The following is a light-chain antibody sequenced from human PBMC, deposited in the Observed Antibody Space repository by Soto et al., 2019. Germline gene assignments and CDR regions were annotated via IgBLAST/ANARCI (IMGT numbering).Light chain of an antibody. Sequence: DVVMTQSPLTLPVTLGQPASISCRSSQSLVYSDGDTYLNWFQQRPGRSPRRLIYKVSNRDSGVPDRFSGSGLGTAFTLKISRVEAEDVGVYYCMQATYWPHTFGGGTKVEIK. J-gene: IGKJ4*01. CDR1: QSLVYSDGDTY. CDR2: KVS. V-gene: IGKV2-30*01. CDR3: MQATYWPHT.